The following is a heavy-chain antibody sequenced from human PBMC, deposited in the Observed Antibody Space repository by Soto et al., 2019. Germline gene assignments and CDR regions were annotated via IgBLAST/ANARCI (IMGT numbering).Heavy chain of an antibody. J-gene: IGHJ4*02. D-gene: IGHD6-13*01. CDR2: ISWNSGSI. Sequence: EVHLVESGGGLVQPGESLTLSCVASGFNFDDYAMHWVRQAPGKGLECVSSISWNSGSISYAVSVKGRLTISRDNAKNSLYLKKNTLRPEDAALYYCAKDIFSGQYSSSLKAHSYFVSWGLGTLVTVSS. CDR1: GFNFDDYA. CDR3: AKDIFSGQYSSSLKAHSYFVS. V-gene: IGHV3-9*01.